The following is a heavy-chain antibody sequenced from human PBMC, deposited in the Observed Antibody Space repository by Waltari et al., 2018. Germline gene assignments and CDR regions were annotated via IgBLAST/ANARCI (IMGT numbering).Heavy chain of an antibody. V-gene: IGHV3-53*01. CDR3: ARSHGEQWLTPFDY. CDR1: GFTVSSNY. D-gene: IGHD6-19*01. Sequence: EVQLVESGGGLIQPGGSLRLSCAASGFTVSSNYMSWVRQAPGKGLEWVSVIYSGGSTYYADSVKGRFTISRDNSKNTLYLQMNSLRAEDTAVYYCARSHGEQWLTPFDYWGQGTLVTVSS. CDR2: IYSGGST. J-gene: IGHJ4*02.